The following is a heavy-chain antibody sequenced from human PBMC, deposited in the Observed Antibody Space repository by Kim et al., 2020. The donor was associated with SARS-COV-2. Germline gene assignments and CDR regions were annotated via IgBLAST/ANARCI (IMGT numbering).Heavy chain of an antibody. CDR1: GYTFTGYY. J-gene: IGHJ4*02. CDR2: INPNSGGT. V-gene: IGHV1-2*02. D-gene: IGHD3-22*01. CDR3: ARVFHDSSGYYLDY. Sequence: ASVKVSCKASGYTFTGYYMHWVRQAPGQGLEWMGWINPNSGGTNYAQKFQGRVTMTRDTSISTAYMELSRLRSDDTAVYYCARVFHDSSGYYLDYWGQGTLVTVSS.